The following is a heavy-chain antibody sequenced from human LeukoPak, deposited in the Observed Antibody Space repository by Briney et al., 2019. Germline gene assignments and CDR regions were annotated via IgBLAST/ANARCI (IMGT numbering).Heavy chain of an antibody. Sequence: PGGSLRLSCAASGFTSSSYAMSWVRQAPGKGLEWVSAISGSGGSTYYADSVKGRFTISRDNAKNSLYLQMNSLRAEDTALYYCAKDIRSSTVTSSFDYWGQGTLVTVSS. J-gene: IGHJ4*02. V-gene: IGHV3-23*01. D-gene: IGHD4-4*01. CDR3: AKDIRSSTVTSSFDY. CDR1: GFTSSSYA. CDR2: ISGSGGST.